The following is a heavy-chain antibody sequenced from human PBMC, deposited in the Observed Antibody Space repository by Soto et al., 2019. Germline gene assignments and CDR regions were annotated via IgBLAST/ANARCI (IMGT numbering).Heavy chain of an antibody. CDR2: ISYDGSNK. D-gene: IGHD3-3*01. Sequence: LRLSCAASGFTFSSYGMHWVRQAPGKGLEWVAVISYDGSNKYYADSVKGRFTISRDNSKSTLYLQMNSLRAEDTAVYYCAKDPDFWSGYLDYWGQGTLVTVSS. CDR1: GFTFSSYG. CDR3: AKDPDFWSGYLDY. J-gene: IGHJ4*02. V-gene: IGHV3-30*18.